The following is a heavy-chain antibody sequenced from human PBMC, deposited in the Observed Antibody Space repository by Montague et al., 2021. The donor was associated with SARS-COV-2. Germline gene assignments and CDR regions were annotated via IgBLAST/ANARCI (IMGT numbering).Heavy chain of an antibody. CDR2: IYYSGST. Sequence: SETLSLTCTVSGGSISSSSYYWGWIRQPPGKGLEWIGSIYYSGSTYYNPSLKSRVTISVDTSKNQFSLKLGSVTAADTAVYYCARVISRQNNIVVVGLYYFDYWGQGTLVTVSS. V-gene: IGHV4-39*07. J-gene: IGHJ4*02. D-gene: IGHD2-15*01. CDR1: GGSISSSSYY. CDR3: ARVISRQNNIVVVGLYYFDY.